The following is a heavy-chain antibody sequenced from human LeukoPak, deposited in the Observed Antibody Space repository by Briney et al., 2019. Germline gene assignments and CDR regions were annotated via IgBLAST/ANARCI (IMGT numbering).Heavy chain of an antibody. CDR1: GFTVSSNY. CDR2: IYSGGST. D-gene: IGHD3-10*01. Sequence: GGSLRLSCAASGFTVSSNYMSWVRQAPGKGLEWVSVIYSGGSTYYADSVKGRFTISRDNSKNTLYLQMNSLRAEDTAVYYCANLDPPRQLWFGELRRGYWGQGTLVTVSS. J-gene: IGHJ4*02. CDR3: ANLDPPRQLWFGELRRGY. V-gene: IGHV3-53*01.